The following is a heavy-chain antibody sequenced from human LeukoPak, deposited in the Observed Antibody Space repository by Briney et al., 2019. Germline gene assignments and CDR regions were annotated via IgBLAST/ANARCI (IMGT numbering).Heavy chain of an antibody. CDR3: ARGVEPLAANTLAY. D-gene: IGHD1-14*01. Sequence: PGGSLRLSCAASGFTVSSNYMSWVRQAPGEGLEWVSVLYSDGNTKYADSVQGRFTISRDNSKNTLYLEMNSLSPDDTAVYYCARGVEPLAANTLAYWGQGTLVTVSS. CDR1: GFTVSSNY. V-gene: IGHV3-53*01. J-gene: IGHJ4*02. CDR2: LYSDGNT.